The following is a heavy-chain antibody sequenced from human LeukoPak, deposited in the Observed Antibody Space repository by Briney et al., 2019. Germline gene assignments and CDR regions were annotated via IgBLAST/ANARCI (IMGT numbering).Heavy chain of an antibody. CDR3: AKVAEMATIFSYFDY. J-gene: IGHJ4*02. CDR2: ISYDGSNK. V-gene: IGHV3-30*18. Sequence: PGGSLRLSCAASGFTFSSYGMHWVRQAPGKGLEWVAVISYDGSNKYYADSVKGRFTISRDNSKNTLYLQMNSLRAEDTAVYYCAKVAEMATIFSYFDYWGQGTLVTVSS. CDR1: GFTFSSYG. D-gene: IGHD5-24*01.